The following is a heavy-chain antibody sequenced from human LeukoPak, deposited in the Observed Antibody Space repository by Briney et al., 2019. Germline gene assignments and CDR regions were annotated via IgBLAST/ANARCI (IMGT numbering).Heavy chain of an antibody. V-gene: IGHV1-18*01. CDR3: ARWYYGSGSYYKFDY. CDR1: GYTFTSYG. Sequence: VASVKVSCKASGYTFTSYGISWVRQAPGQGLEWMGWISAYNGNTNYAQKLQGRVTMTTDTSTSTAYMELRSLRSDGTAVYYCARWYYGSGSYYKFDYWGQGTLVTVSS. CDR2: ISAYNGNT. J-gene: IGHJ4*02. D-gene: IGHD3-10*01.